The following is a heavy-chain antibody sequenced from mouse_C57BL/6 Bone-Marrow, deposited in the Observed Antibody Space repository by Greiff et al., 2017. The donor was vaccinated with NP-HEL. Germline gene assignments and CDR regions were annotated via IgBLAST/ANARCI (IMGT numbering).Heavy chain of an antibody. J-gene: IGHJ1*03. D-gene: IGHD2-4*01. CDR1: GYTFTSYW. Sequence: QVQLQHPGAELVKPGASVKLSCKASGYTFTSYWMHWVKQRPGQGLEWIGMIHPNSGSTNYNEKFKSKATLTVDKSSSTAYMQLSSLTSEDSAVYYCARNYDYDEGYFDVWGTGTTVTVSS. V-gene: IGHV1-64*01. CDR2: IHPNSGST. CDR3: ARNYDYDEGYFDV.